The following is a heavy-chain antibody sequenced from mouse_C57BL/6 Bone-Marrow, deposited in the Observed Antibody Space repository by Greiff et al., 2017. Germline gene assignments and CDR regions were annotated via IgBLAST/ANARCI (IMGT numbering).Heavy chain of an antibody. J-gene: IGHJ2*01. CDR1: GFNIKDYY. CDR3: TTAAFYGSSPSYFDY. V-gene: IGHV14-1*01. D-gene: IGHD1-1*01. CDR2: IDPEDGDT. Sequence: EVQLQQSGAELVRPGASVKLSCTASGFNIKDYYMHWVKQRPEQGLEWIGRIDPEDGDTEYAPKFQGKATMTADTSSNTAYLQLSSLTSEDTAVYYRTTAAFYGSSPSYFDYWGQGTTLTVSS.